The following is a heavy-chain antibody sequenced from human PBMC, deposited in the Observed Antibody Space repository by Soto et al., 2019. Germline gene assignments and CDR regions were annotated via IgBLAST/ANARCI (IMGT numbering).Heavy chain of an antibody. CDR1: GGTFSSYT. D-gene: IGHD3-10*01. V-gene: IGHV1-69*02. CDR2: IIPILGIA. Sequence: QVQLVQSGAEVKKPGSSVKVSCKASGGTFSSYTISWVRQAPGQGLEWMGRIIPILGIANYAQKFQGRVTITADKSTSTAYMELSSLRTEDTAVYYCARGGITRVRGAMDYWGQGTLVIVSS. J-gene: IGHJ4*02. CDR3: ARGGITRVRGAMDY.